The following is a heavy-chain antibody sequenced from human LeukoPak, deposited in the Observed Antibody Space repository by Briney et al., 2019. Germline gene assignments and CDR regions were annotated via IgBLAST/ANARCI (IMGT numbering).Heavy chain of an antibody. V-gene: IGHV1-8*01. CDR2: MNPNSGNT. Sequence: ASVKVSCKASGYTFTSYDINWVRQATGQGLEWMGWMNPNSGNTGYAQRFQGRVTMTRNTSISTAYMELSSLRSEDTAVYYCARDCSSTSCYSPWGQGTLVTVSS. D-gene: IGHD2-2*02. J-gene: IGHJ5*02. CDR1: GYTFTSYD. CDR3: ARDCSSTSCYSP.